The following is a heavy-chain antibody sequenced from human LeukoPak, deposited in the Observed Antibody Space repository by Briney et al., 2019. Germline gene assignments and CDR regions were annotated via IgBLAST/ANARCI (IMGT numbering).Heavy chain of an antibody. Sequence: GGSLRLSCAASGFTFSSYGMHWVRQAPGKGLEWVAFIRYDGSNKYYADSVKGRFTISRDNSKNTLYLQMNSLRVEDTAVYYCAKELAPYYQLHQDWGQGTLVTVSS. D-gene: IGHD2-2*01. V-gene: IGHV3-30*02. J-gene: IGHJ4*02. CDR3: AKELAPYYQLHQD. CDR2: IRYDGSNK. CDR1: GFTFSSYG.